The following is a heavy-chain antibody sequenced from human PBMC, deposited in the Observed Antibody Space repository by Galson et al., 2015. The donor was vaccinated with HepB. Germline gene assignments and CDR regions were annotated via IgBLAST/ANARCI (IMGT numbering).Heavy chain of an antibody. J-gene: IGHJ6*02. Sequence: SLRLSCAASGFTFSSYAMSWVRQAPGKGLEWVSAISGSGGSTYYADSVKGRFTISRDNSKNTLYLQMNSLRAEDTAVYYCAKLPLFDYYYYYGMDVWGQGTTVTVSS. CDR1: GFTFSSYA. CDR3: AKLPLFDYYYYYGMDV. CDR2: ISGSGGST. V-gene: IGHV3-23*01.